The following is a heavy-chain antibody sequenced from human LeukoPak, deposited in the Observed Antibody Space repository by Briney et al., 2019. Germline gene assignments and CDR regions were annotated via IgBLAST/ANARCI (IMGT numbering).Heavy chain of an antibody. D-gene: IGHD3-22*01. CDR3: AKIFHTDGYYLGEHLFDA. CDR1: GFAFNNYA. CDR2: ISGSGGST. J-gene: IGHJ5*02. Sequence: GGSLRLSCAASGFAFNNYAMSWVRHAPGKGPEWLSAISGSGGSTTDADSVKGRFTTSRDNSKSTLYLQMNSLRAEDTAIYYCAKIFHTDGYYLGEHLFDAWGQGTLVTVSS. V-gene: IGHV3-23*01.